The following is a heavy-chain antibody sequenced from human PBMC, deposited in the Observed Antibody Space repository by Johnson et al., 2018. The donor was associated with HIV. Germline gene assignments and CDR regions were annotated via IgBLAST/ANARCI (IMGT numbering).Heavy chain of an antibody. CDR1: GFTFDDYG. V-gene: IGHV3-20*04. Sequence: VQLVESGGGVVRPGGSLRLSCAASGFTFDDYGMSWVRQAPGKGLEWVSGINWNGGSTRYADSVKGRFTISRDNAKNSLYLQMNSLRAEDTALYYCARAIGDGYPGMKAFDIWGQGTMVTVSS. CDR2: INWNGGST. J-gene: IGHJ3*02. CDR3: ARAIGDGYPGMKAFDI. D-gene: IGHD5-24*01.